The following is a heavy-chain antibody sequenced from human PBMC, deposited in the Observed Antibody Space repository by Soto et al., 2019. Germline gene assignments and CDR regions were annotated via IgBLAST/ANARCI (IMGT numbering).Heavy chain of an antibody. CDR1: GFIFSSYA. D-gene: IGHD6-19*01. Sequence: EVQLLESGGGLVQPGGSLRLSCAASGFIFSSYAMSWVRQAPGKGLEWVSAISGSGTTAYYADSVKGLFTFSRDNSKKTMYLQMNSLRAEDTAVYYCAKPTDGWFSAFEIWGQGTMVTVSS. V-gene: IGHV3-23*01. CDR3: AKPTDGWFSAFEI. J-gene: IGHJ3*02. CDR2: ISGSGTTA.